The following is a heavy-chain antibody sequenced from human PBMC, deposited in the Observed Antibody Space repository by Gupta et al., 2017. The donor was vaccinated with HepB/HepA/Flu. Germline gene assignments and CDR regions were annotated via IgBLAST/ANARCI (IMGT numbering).Heavy chain of an antibody. Sequence: QVQLQESGPGLVKPSETLSLTCNVSGGSMSSYYWSWLRQPPGKGLEWIGYIYYSGSTNYNPSLKSRVTISVDTSKNQFSLKLTSVTAADTAVYFCARILNGYSLAYFDSWGQGTLVTVSS. D-gene: IGHD5-24*01. J-gene: IGHJ4*02. V-gene: IGHV4-59*01. CDR2: IYYSGST. CDR3: ARILNGYSLAYFDS. CDR1: GGSMSSYY.